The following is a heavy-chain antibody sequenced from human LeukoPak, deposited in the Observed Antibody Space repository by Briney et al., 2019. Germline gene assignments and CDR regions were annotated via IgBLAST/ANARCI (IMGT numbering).Heavy chain of an antibody. Sequence: PSGTLSLTCAVSGGSITTTNWWSWVRQPPGKGLEWIGEVHLSGATNYNLSLESRVSMSIDKSKNHLSLEVTSVTAADTAIYHCTRESGAFSPFGFWGQGTLVTVSS. CDR3: TRESGAFSPFGF. V-gene: IGHV4-4*02. CDR1: GGSITTTNW. J-gene: IGHJ4*02. D-gene: IGHD1-26*01. CDR2: VHLSGAT.